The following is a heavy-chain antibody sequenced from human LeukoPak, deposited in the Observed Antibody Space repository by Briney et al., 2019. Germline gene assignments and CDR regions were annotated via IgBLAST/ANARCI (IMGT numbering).Heavy chain of an antibody. J-gene: IGHJ4*02. Sequence: ASVKVSCKASGYTFTGYYMHWVRQAPGQGLEWMGRINPNSGGTNYAQKFQGRVTMTRDTSISTAYMELSRLRSDDTAVYYCARGYYDSSGYLIDYWGQGALVTVSS. CDR1: GYTFTGYY. CDR2: INPNSGGT. D-gene: IGHD3-22*01. CDR3: ARGYYDSSGYLIDY. V-gene: IGHV1-2*06.